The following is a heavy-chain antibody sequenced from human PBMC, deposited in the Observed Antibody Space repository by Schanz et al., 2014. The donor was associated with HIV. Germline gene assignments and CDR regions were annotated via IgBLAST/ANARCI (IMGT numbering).Heavy chain of an antibody. CDR2: IYYTGDT. V-gene: IGHV4-39*01. Sequence: QLQLQESGPGLVKPSETLSLTCNVSGVSINSRSYYWGWIRQTPGKGLEWIGTIYYTGDTYYTPSLKSGVNISIDTSKNQIFLKLRSVTAADSAMYYCARHYGDYGSGWYVKAKWFDPWGQGTLVTVSS. CDR3: ARHYGDYGSGWYVKAKWFDP. J-gene: IGHJ5*01. D-gene: IGHD6-19*01. CDR1: GVSINSRSYY.